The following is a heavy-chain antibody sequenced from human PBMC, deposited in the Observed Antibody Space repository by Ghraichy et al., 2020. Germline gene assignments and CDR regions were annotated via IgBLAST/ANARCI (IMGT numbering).Heavy chain of an antibody. Sequence: GGSLRLSCAASGFTFNNYAMTWVRQAPGKGLEWVSTINGSGDRTYYANSVMGRFTISRDNSRNTLYLQMNSLRAEDTAVYYCAKGPGLGAVVTTQYPDYWGQGTLVTVSS. CDR1: GFTFNNYA. J-gene: IGHJ4*02. V-gene: IGHV3-23*01. CDR2: INGSGDRT. CDR3: AKGPGLGAVVTTQYPDY. D-gene: IGHD2-21*02.